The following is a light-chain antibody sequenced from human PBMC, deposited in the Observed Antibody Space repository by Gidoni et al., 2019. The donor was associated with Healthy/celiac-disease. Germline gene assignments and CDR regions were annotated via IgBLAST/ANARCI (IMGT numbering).Light chain of an antibody. J-gene: IGKJ4*01. CDR3: QQSYSTPV. CDR2: AAS. Sequence: DIQMTQSPSSLSASVGDRVTITCRASQSISSYLNWYQQKPGKAPKLLIYAASSLQSGVPSRFSGSGSGTDFTLTISSLQTEEFATYYCQQSYSTPVFGGGTKVEIK. V-gene: IGKV1-39*01. CDR1: QSISSY.